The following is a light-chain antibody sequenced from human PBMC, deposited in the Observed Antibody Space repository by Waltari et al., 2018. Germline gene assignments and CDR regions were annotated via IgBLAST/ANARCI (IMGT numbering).Light chain of an antibody. Sequence: ELVLPHSPGTLSLPPGERATLSCRTSQSLSRPLAWYQQKPGQAPRLLIYDASRRATGIPDRFIGSGSGTDFSLTISRLEPEDFAVYYCQHYVTLPATFGQGTRVELK. J-gene: IGKJ1*01. V-gene: IGKV3-20*01. CDR2: DAS. CDR1: QSLSRP. CDR3: QHYVTLPAT.